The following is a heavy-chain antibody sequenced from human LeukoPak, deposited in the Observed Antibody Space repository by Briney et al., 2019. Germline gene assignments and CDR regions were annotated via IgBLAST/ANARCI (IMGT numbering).Heavy chain of an antibody. CDR3: AQGDGYNPHFDY. V-gene: IGHV3-30*04. CDR1: GFTFSSYA. CDR2: ISYDGSNK. Sequence: GGSLRLSCAASGFTFSSYAMSWVRQAPGKGLEWVAVISYDGSNKYYADSVKGRFTISRDNSKNTLYLQMNSLRAEDTAVYYCAQGDGYNPHFDYWGQGTLVTVSS. J-gene: IGHJ4*02. D-gene: IGHD5-24*01.